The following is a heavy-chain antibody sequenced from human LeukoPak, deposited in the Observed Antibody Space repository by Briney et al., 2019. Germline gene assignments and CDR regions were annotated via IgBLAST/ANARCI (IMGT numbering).Heavy chain of an antibody. D-gene: IGHD5-12*01. CDR2: IYPGDSDT. J-gene: IGHJ4*02. CDR1: GYSFNSYW. CDR3: ATTSVGYSGYDLQEPFDY. Sequence: GESLKISCKGSGYSFNSYWIGWVRQMPGKGLGWMGIIYPGDSDTRYSPSFQGQVTISADNSISTAYLQWSRLKASDTAMYYCATTSVGYSGYDLQEPFDYWGQGTLVTVSS. V-gene: IGHV5-51*01.